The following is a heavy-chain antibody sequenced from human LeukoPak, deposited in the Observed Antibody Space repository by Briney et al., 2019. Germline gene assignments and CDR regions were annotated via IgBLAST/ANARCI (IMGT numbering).Heavy chain of an antibody. Sequence: ASVKVSCKASGGTFSSYAISWVRQAPGQGLEWMGGIIPIFGTANYAQKFQGRVTITADKSTSTAYMELSSLRSEDTAVYYCARAPFGVHHNDYWGQGTLVTVSS. J-gene: IGHJ4*02. D-gene: IGHD1-1*01. CDR3: ARAPFGVHHNDY. CDR1: GGTFSSYA. V-gene: IGHV1-69*06. CDR2: IIPIFGTA.